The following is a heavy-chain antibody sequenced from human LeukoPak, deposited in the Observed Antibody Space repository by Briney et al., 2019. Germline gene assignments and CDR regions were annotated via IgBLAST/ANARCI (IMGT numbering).Heavy chain of an antibody. V-gene: IGHV4-39*01. CDR3: ARRRGSSTDNVWFDP. CDR1: GGSISSSSYY. D-gene: IGHD6-13*01. Sequence: SETLSLTCTVSGGSISSSSYYWGWIRQPPGKGLEWIGSIYYSGSTYYNPSLKSRVTISVDTSKNQFSLKLSSVTAADTAVYYCARRRGSSTDNVWFDPWGQGTLVTVPS. CDR2: IYYSGST. J-gene: IGHJ5*02.